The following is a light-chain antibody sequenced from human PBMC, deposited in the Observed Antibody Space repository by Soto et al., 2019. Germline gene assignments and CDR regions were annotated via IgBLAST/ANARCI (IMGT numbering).Light chain of an antibody. V-gene: IGKV1-9*01. CDR1: QGISSY. Sequence: DIQLTQSPSFLSASVGDRVTITCRASQGISSYLAWYQQKPGKAPKLLIYAASTLQSGVPSRFSGSGSGTEFTLTTSSPQPEDFATYYCQHLDSYSTFGQGTRLEIK. CDR3: QHLDSYST. J-gene: IGKJ5*01. CDR2: AAS.